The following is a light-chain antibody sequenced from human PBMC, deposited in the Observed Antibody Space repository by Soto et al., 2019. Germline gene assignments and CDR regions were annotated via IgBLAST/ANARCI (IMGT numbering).Light chain of an antibody. Sequence: IHMTHSPSILSVFVLYRVSSAFLASQTISSWLAWYQQKPGTAPKLLIYKASTLKSGVPSRFSGSGSGTEFTLTISSLQPDDFATYYCQHYNSYSEAFGQGTKVDIK. CDR1: QTISSW. CDR2: KAS. V-gene: IGKV1-5*03. J-gene: IGKJ1*01. CDR3: QHYNSYSEA.